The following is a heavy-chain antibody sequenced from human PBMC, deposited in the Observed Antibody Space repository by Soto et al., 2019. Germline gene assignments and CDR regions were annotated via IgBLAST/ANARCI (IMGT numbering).Heavy chain of an antibody. D-gene: IGHD1-26*01. CDR2: IYSGGST. V-gene: IGHV3-53*01. CDR3: ARDREVGATWVLSNYYYYYGMDV. J-gene: IGHJ6*02. Sequence: PGGSLRLSCAASGFTVSSNYMSWVRQAPGKGLEWVSVIYSGGSTYYADSVKGRFTISRDNSKNTLYLQMNSLRAEDTAVYYCARDREVGATWVLSNYYYYYGMDVWGQGTTVTVSS. CDR1: GFTVSSNY.